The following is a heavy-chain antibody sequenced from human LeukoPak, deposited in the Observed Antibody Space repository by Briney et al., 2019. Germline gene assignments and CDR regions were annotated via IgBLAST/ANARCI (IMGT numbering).Heavy chain of an antibody. Sequence: SETLSLTCTVSGRSISSSSYYWGWSRQPPGKGLEWIGSSYYSGSAYYNPSLKSRVTISVDTSKNHFSLKLSSVTAADTAVYYCARHGRSSYYYDSSGIHWGQGTLVTVSS. CDR1: GRSISSSSYY. V-gene: IGHV4-39*01. CDR2: SYYSGSA. CDR3: ARHGRSSYYYDSSGIH. D-gene: IGHD3-22*01. J-gene: IGHJ4*02.